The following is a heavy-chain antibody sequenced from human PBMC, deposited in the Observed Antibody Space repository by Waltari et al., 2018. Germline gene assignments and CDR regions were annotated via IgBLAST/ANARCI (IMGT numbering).Heavy chain of an antibody. CDR1: GFIFSSSS. V-gene: IGHV3-23*01. CDR2: ISYNGGTT. J-gene: IGHJ4*02. Sequence: EVQLLESGGDLVQPGGSLRLSCTASGFIFSSSSMPWVRQAPGKGLEWVSGISYNGGTTYYADSVKARFTISRDNSRNTLFLQMNSLRAEDTAVYYCARDQFGLAAVRALLSWGRGTLVTVSS. D-gene: IGHD6-13*01. CDR3: ARDQFGLAAVRALLS.